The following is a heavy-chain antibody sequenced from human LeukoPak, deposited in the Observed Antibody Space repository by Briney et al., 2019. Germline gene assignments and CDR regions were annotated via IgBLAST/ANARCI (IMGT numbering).Heavy chain of an antibody. CDR3: ARVQEYCSSTSCRNYYYGMDV. J-gene: IGHJ6*02. V-gene: IGHV4-34*01. Sequence: PSETLSLTCAVYGGSFSGYYWSWIRQPPGKGLEWIGEINHSGNTDYNPSLKSRVTISVDTSKNQFSLKLSSVTAADTAVYYCARVQEYCSSTSCRNYYYGMDVWGQGTTVTVSS. CDR1: GGSFSGYY. CDR2: INHSGNT. D-gene: IGHD2-2*01.